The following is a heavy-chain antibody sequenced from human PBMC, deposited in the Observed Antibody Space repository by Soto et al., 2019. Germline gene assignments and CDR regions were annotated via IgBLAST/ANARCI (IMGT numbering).Heavy chain of an antibody. V-gene: IGHV4-59*01. CDR2: IYYSGST. J-gene: IGHJ5*02. CDR3: ARPHGGSSGWDNWFDP. Sequence: QVQLQESGPGLVKPSETLSLTCTVSGGSISSYYWSWIRQPPGKGLEWIGYIYYSGSTNYNPSLKSRVTISVDTSKNQFSLKLSSVTAADTAVYYCARPHGGSSGWDNWFDPWGQGTLVPVSS. CDR1: GGSISSYY. D-gene: IGHD6-25*01.